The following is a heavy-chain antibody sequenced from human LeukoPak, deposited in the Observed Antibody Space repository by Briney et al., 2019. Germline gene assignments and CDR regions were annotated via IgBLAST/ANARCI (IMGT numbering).Heavy chain of an antibody. Sequence: ASVKVSCKASGYTFTDYYMYWVRQAPGQGLEWMGWINPNSGGTNYAQKFQGRVTMTRDTSISTAYMEVSRLRSDDTAVYYCAISPGVMITFGGAPATDYFDYWGQGTLVTVSS. D-gene: IGHD3-16*01. CDR3: AISPGVMITFGGAPATDYFDY. CDR2: INPNSGGT. J-gene: IGHJ4*02. V-gene: IGHV1-2*02. CDR1: GYTFTDYY.